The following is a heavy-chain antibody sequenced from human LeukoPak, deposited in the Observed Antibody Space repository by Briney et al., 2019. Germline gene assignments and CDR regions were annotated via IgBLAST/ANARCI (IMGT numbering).Heavy chain of an antibody. J-gene: IGHJ4*02. CDR3: ATDIAVAGKGSYYFDY. Sequence: ASVMVSCKASGYTFTGYYMHWVRQAPGQGLEWMGWINPNSGGTNYAQKFQGRVTMTRDTSISTAYMELSRLRSDDTAVYYCATDIAVAGKGSYYFDYWGQGTLVTVSS. D-gene: IGHD6-19*01. CDR2: INPNSGGT. CDR1: GYTFTGYY. V-gene: IGHV1-2*02.